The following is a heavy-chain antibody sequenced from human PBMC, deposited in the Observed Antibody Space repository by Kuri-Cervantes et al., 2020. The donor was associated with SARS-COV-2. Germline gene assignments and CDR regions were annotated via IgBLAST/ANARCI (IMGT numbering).Heavy chain of an antibody. Sequence: GGSLRLSCAASGFTFRSCWMSWVRQAPGKGLEWVAAIKPEGGGKHYVDSVRGRFTISRDDAKNSLYLQMNSLRAEDTAVYYCASLDHGLGSYYHTFPHDYWGLGTQVTVSS. V-gene: IGHV3-7*01. CDR3: ASLDHGLGSYYHTFPHDY. J-gene: IGHJ4*02. CDR2: IKPEGGGK. D-gene: IGHD3-10*01. CDR1: GFTFRSCW.